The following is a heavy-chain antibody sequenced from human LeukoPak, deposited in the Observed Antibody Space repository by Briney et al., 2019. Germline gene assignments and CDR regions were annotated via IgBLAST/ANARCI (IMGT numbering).Heavy chain of an antibody. V-gene: IGHV4-34*01. Sequence: KASETLSPTCAVYGGSFSGYYWSWIRQPPGKGLEWIGEINHSGSTNYNPSLKSRVTISVDTSKNQFSLKLSSVIAADTAVYYCARGVGRGWFDPWGQGTLVTVSS. CDR1: GGSFSGYY. CDR2: INHSGST. CDR3: ARGVGRGWFDP. D-gene: IGHD3-10*01. J-gene: IGHJ5*02.